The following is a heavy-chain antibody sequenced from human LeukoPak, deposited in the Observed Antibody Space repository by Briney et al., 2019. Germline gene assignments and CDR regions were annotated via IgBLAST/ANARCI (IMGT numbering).Heavy chain of an antibody. CDR2: IYYSGSS. Sequence: SETLSLTCAVSGSSVRSDNYWSWIRQPPGKGLEWIAYIYYSGSSNYNPSLQSRFTISVDTSKNQFSLKLNSVTAADTAVYYCARGRVGSSGWIQFDSWGQGTLVTVSS. V-gene: IGHV4-61*01. CDR1: GSSVRSDNY. CDR3: ARGRVGSSGWIQFDS. D-gene: IGHD6-19*01. J-gene: IGHJ4*02.